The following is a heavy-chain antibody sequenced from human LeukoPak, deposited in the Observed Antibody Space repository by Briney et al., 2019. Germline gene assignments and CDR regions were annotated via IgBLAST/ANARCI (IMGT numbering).Heavy chain of an antibody. Sequence: GGSLRLSCAASGFTFSSYAMHWVRQAPGKGLEWVAVISYDGSNKYYADSVKGRFTISRDNSKNTLYLQMNNLRAEDTAVYYCARGRLWGIAVAGQDITPDFDYWGQGTLVTVSS. D-gene: IGHD6-19*01. CDR1: GFTFSSYA. CDR3: ARGRLWGIAVAGQDITPDFDY. J-gene: IGHJ4*02. V-gene: IGHV3-30*04. CDR2: ISYDGSNK.